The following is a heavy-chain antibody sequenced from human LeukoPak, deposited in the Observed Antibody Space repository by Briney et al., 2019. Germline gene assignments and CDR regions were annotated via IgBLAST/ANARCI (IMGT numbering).Heavy chain of an antibody. V-gene: IGHV1-69*13. CDR2: IIPIFGKA. CDR3: ARAGEYCSGGSCYSGVYFDN. J-gene: IGHJ4*02. CDR1: GYTFTSYY. D-gene: IGHD2-15*01. Sequence: SVKVSCKASGYTFTSYYMHWVRQAPGQGLEWMGGIIPIFGKADYAQKFQDRVTITADESTSTAYMELSSLRSEDTALYYCARAGEYCSGGSCYSGVYFDNWGQGTLVTVSS.